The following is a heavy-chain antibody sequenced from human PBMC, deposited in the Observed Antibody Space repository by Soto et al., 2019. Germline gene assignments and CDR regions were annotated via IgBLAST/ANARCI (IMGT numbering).Heavy chain of an antibody. CDR2: MSERSGPP. CDR3: AKDQDNTDYYWIFDL. J-gene: IGHJ2*01. Sequence: GGSMRLSCAASGFNFRKFAMSWVRQAPGKGLEWVSGMSERSGPPLYADSVKGRFTISRDNSKSTLYLEMNNLRPEDTAVYYCAKDQDNTDYYWIFDLWGRGTPVTVSS. CDR1: GFNFRKFA. D-gene: IGHD4-17*01. V-gene: IGHV3-23*01.